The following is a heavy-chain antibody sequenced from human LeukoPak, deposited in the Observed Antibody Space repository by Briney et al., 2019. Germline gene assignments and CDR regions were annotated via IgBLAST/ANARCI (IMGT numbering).Heavy chain of an antibody. J-gene: IGHJ4*02. CDR2: ISGSGGTT. Sequence: GGSLRLSCAASGFTFSSYAMSWVRQAPGKGLEWVSTISGSGGTTYYADSVRGRFTISRDNSKNVLYLQVNSLRAEDTAVYSCAKDLDSYPHYFDYWGQGTLVTVSS. V-gene: IGHV3-23*01. CDR1: GFTFSSYA. CDR3: AKDLDSYPHYFDY. D-gene: IGHD1-1*01.